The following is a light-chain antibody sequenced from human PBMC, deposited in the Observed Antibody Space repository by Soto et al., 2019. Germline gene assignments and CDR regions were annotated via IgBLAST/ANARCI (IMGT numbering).Light chain of an antibody. V-gene: IGLV2-8*01. CDR1: SSDVGGYNY. CDR2: EVS. J-gene: IGLJ1*01. CDR3: ASFRSGTILV. Sequence: QSALTQPPSASGSPGQSVTISCTGTSSDVGGYNYVSWYQQHPGKAPKLMIYEVSKRPSGVPDRFSGSKSGNTASLTVSGLLDDDEADYFCASFRSGTILVFGTGTKLTVL.